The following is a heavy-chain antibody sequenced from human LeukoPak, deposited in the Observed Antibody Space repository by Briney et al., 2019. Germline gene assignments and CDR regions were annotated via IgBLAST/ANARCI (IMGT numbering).Heavy chain of an antibody. CDR1: GLTFSDYA. CDR2: ITSGFTP. D-gene: IGHD2-15*01. V-gene: IGHV3-23*01. CDR3: AKDYSDSRVADVFFEY. Sequence: GGSLSLSCAASGLTFSDYAMSWFRQAPGKGLEWVSGITSGFTPHYADSVKGRFIISRDNSKNTFHLQLNSLRAEDTAVYYCAKDYSDSRVADVFFEYWGQGTLVTVSS. J-gene: IGHJ4*02.